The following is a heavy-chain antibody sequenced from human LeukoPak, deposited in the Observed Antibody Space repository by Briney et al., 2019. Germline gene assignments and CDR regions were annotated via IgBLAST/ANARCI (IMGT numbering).Heavy chain of an antibody. CDR1: GDSMSSYY. Sequence: SETLSLTCTVSGDSMSSYYWSWIRQPPGRGLEWIGYIYYSGSTNYNPSLKSRVTISVDTSKNQFSLKLNSVTAADTAVYYCARHYPHLDYWGQGTLVTVSS. CDR2: IYYSGST. CDR3: ARHYPHLDY. J-gene: IGHJ4*02. V-gene: IGHV4-59*08. D-gene: IGHD3-16*02.